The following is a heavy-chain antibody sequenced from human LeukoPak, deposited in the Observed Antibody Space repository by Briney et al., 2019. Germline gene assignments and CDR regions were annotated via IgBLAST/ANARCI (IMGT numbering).Heavy chain of an antibody. V-gene: IGHV4-4*07. CDR3: AGTSTNSWPYGMDV. J-gene: IGHJ6*02. D-gene: IGHD6-13*01. CDR1: GGSISSYY. CDR2: IYSSGNI. Sequence: SETLSLTCTVSGGSISSYYWNWIRQPPGKGLEWIGRIYSSGNINYNPSLRSRVTMSVDTSNNQFSLKLSSVTAADTAVYYCAGTSTNSWPYGMDVWGQGTTVTVSS.